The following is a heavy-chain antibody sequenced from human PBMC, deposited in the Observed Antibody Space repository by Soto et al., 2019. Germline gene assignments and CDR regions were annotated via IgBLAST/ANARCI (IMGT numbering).Heavy chain of an antibody. J-gene: IGHJ6*02. CDR1: GGSINNDGYS. CDR3: ATSHSSSWYPGSEYYYYGMDV. CDR2: ISHSGST. D-gene: IGHD6-13*01. V-gene: IGHV4-30-2*02. Sequence: SETLSLTCTVSGGSINNDGYSWSWIRQPPGKTLEWIGYISHSGSTNYNPSLGNRVFISIDTSNNQFSLRLSSVTAADTAVYYCATSHSSSWYPGSEYYYYGMDVWGQGTTVTVSS.